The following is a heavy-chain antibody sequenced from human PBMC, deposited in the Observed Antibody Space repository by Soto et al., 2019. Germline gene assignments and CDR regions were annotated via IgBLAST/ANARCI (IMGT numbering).Heavy chain of an antibody. CDR2: ISYDGSNK. Sequence: GGSLRLSCAASGFTFSSYGMHWVRQAPGKGLEWVAVISYDGSNKYYADSVKGRFTISRDNSKNTLYLQMNSLRAEDTAVYYCAKDIEEVVYYYGMDVWGQGTTVTVSS. D-gene: IGHD1-26*01. V-gene: IGHV3-30*18. J-gene: IGHJ6*02. CDR3: AKDIEEVVYYYGMDV. CDR1: GFTFSSYG.